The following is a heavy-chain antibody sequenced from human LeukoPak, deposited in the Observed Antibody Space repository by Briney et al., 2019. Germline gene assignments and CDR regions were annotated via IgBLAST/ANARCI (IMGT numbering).Heavy chain of an antibody. V-gene: IGHV3-30*18. J-gene: IGHJ4*02. Sequence: GGSLRLSCATSGFIFSDYGMHWVRQAPGKGLEWVAVISYDGSNKYYADSVKGRFTISRDNSKNTLYLQMNSLRAEDTAVYYCAKNYVATPYRTTLDYWGQGTLVTVSS. CDR1: GFIFSDYG. D-gene: IGHD5-12*01. CDR3: AKNYVATPYRTTLDY. CDR2: ISYDGSNK.